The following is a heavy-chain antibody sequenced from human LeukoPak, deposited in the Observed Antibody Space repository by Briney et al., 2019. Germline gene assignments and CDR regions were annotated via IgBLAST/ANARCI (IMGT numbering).Heavy chain of an antibody. CDR1: GLTFSNAW. CDR3: TALGAASEY. Sequence: GGSLRLSCVGYGLTFSNAWMSWIRQAPGKGLQWVGHIKSKTDGGTTEYAAPVKGRFTISRDDSKNTLYLQLNSLKNEDTALYYCTALGAASEYWGQGTLVTVSS. CDR2: IKSKTDGGTT. J-gene: IGHJ4*02. D-gene: IGHD2-15*01. V-gene: IGHV3-15*01.